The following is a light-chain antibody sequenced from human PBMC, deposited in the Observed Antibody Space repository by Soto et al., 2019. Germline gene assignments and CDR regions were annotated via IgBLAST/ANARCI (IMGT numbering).Light chain of an antibody. V-gene: IGKV1-39*01. J-gene: IGKJ5*01. CDR2: GAS. CDR1: QSIGKH. Sequence: DIQMTQYPSALSSSLGDRVTITCRASQSIGKHLNWYQQKPGKAPKFLIYGASTLQSGVPSRFTGSGSGTDFTLTVNSLQAEDFATYYCQQGYSSPATFGQGTRLEI. CDR3: QQGYSSPAT.